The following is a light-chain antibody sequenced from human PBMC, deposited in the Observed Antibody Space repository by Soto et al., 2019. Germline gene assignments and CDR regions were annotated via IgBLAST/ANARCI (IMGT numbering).Light chain of an antibody. Sequence: ETVMTQSPATLSVSPGERATLSCRASQSVNSNLAWYQQESGQPPRLLVFGASTRATGVPARFSGSGPGTEFTLTISGLQSEDFAVYFCQQYASWPLTFGGGTKVEI. CDR1: QSVNSN. V-gene: IGKV3-15*01. J-gene: IGKJ4*01. CDR2: GAS. CDR3: QQYASWPLT.